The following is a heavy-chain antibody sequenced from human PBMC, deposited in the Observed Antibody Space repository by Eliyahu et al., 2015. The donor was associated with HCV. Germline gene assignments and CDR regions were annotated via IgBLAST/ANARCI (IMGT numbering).Heavy chain of an antibody. CDR1: AFTFSDYF. D-gene: IGHD4-17*01. CDR2: IGSSGETI. Sequence: QVQLVESGGGLVKPGGSLRLSCTGSAFTFSDYFMSWIRQAPGKGLEWVSYIGSSGETIYYADSVKGRFTISRDNAKNSLYLEINNLRAEDTAVYFCARGWDYGDQPPYYGMDLWGQGTPVTVSS. V-gene: IGHV3-11*04. CDR3: ARGWDYGDQPPYYGMDL. J-gene: IGHJ6*02.